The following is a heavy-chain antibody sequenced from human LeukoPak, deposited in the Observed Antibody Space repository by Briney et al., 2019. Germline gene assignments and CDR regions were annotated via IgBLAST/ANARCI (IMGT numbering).Heavy chain of an antibody. D-gene: IGHD4-23*01. Sequence: GGSLTLSCAASRFTFSSYSMNWVRQAPGKGLEWVSSISSSSSYIYYEASVKGRFTISRHNAKNSLYLQMNSLRAADTALYYCARDGDTVLTRGYYYYMDVWGKGTTVTVSS. J-gene: IGHJ6*03. CDR3: ARDGDTVLTRGYYYYMDV. CDR1: RFTFSSYS. V-gene: IGHV3-21*06. CDR2: ISSSSSYI.